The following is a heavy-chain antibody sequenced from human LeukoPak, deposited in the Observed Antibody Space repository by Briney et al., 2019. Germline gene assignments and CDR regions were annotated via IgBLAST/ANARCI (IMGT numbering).Heavy chain of an antibody. CDR1: GFTFSDYY. CDR2: ISSSGSTI. V-gene: IGHV3-11*04. Sequence: GGSLRLSCAASGFTFSDYYMSWIRQAPGKGLEWVSYISSSGSTIYYADSVKGRFTISRDNAKNSLCLQMNSLRAEDTAVYYCAREEVHDFWSGYSPNRFDPWGQGTLVTVSS. D-gene: IGHD3-3*01. CDR3: AREEVHDFWSGYSPNRFDP. J-gene: IGHJ5*02.